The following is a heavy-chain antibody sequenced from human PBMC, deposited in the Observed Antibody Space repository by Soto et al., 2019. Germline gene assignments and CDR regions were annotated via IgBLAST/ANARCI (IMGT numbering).Heavy chain of an antibody. CDR2: ISSSSSYI. D-gene: IGHD1-26*01. CDR1: GFTFSSYS. V-gene: IGHV3-21*01. Sequence: GGSLRLSCAASGFTFSSYSMNWVRQAPGKGLEWVSSISSSSSYIYYADSVKGRFTISRDNAKNSLYLQMNSLRAEDTAVYYCARDLPQIVGATYYYYGMDVWGQGTTVTVSS. J-gene: IGHJ6*02. CDR3: ARDLPQIVGATYYYYGMDV.